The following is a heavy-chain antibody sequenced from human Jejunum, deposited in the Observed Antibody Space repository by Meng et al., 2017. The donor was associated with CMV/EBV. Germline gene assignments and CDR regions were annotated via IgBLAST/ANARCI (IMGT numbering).Heavy chain of an antibody. Sequence: TVAGYTISNGYNGDWNRQPQGKGVEWIGSIYHSGKKIYNTSLKSRVTISVDTSKNQFSLKLSSVTAADTAVYYCARHSATAGDYWGQGTLVTVSS. CDR3: ARHSATAGDY. CDR2: IYHSGKK. D-gene: IGHD5-18*01. V-gene: IGHV4-38-2*02. CDR1: GYTISNGYN. J-gene: IGHJ4*02.